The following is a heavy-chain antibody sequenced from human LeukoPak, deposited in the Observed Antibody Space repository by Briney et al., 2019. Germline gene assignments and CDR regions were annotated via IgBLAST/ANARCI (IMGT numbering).Heavy chain of an antibody. CDR3: ARLPGKFSYYFDY. D-gene: IGHD3-10*01. CDR2: IYPGDSDT. Sequence: XSGYSFTSXXXXXVRQMPGKGXXXXGIIYPGDSDTRYSPSFQAQVTISADKSISTASLQWSSLNASDTAMYYCARLPGKFSYYFDYWGQGTLVTVSS. J-gene: IGHJ4*02. CDR1: GYSFTSXX. V-gene: IGHV5-51*01.